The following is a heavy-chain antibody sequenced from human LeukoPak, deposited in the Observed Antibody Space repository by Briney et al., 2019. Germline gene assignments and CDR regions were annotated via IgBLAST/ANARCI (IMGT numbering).Heavy chain of an antibody. Sequence: GGSLRLSCAASGFTFSSYAMSWVRPAPGKGLEWVSAISGSGGSTYYADSVKGRFTISRDNSKNTLYLQMNSLRAEDTAVYYCAKGGPDSSGYLAFDYWGQGTLVTVSS. D-gene: IGHD3-22*01. CDR2: ISGSGGST. V-gene: IGHV3-23*01. CDR3: AKGGPDSSGYLAFDY. CDR1: GFTFSSYA. J-gene: IGHJ4*02.